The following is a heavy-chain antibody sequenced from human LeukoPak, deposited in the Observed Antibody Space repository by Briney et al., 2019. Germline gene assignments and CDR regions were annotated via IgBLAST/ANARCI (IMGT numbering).Heavy chain of an antibody. CDR1: GFTLSSNY. Sequence: GGSLRLSCAASGFTLSSNYMSWVRQATGKGLEWVSVIYSDASTYYADSVKGRFTISRHNSKNTLYLQMNSLRAEDTAVYYCARGLPQTYFDYWGQGTLVTVSS. V-gene: IGHV3-53*04. CDR2: IYSDAST. J-gene: IGHJ4*02. CDR3: ARGLPQTYFDY.